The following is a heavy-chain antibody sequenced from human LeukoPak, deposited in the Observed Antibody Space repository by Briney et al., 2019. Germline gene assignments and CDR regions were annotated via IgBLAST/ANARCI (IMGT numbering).Heavy chain of an antibody. CDR1: GYSFTNYG. CDR2: ISAYDGNT. CDR3: ARAPLWFGELY. D-gene: IGHD3-10*01. Sequence: GASVKVSCKASGYSFTNYGFSWVRQARGQGLEWMGWISAYDGNTNYAQILQGRVTMTTDTSTSTAYMELSSLRSEDTAVYYCARAPLWFGELYWGQGTLVTVSS. V-gene: IGHV1-18*01. J-gene: IGHJ4*02.